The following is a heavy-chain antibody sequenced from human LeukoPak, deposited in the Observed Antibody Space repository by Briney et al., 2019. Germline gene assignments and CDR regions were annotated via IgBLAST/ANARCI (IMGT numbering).Heavy chain of an antibody. D-gene: IGHD3-10*01. J-gene: IGHJ3*02. CDR3: AKDRRSGPPDAFDM. CDR1: GLTFSIYG. V-gene: IGHV3-23*01. CDR2: IRGSGDNT. Sequence: GGSLSLSCAASGLTFSIYGMSWVRQGPGEWMEWVSAIRGSGDNTFYVDSVKGRFTISRDNSKNTVYLQMNSLGAEDTAVYYCAKDRRSGPPDAFDMWGQGTMVTVSS.